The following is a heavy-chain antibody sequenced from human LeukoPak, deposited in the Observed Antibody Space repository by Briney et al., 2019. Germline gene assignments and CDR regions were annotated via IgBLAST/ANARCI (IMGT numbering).Heavy chain of an antibody. CDR3: SKVGGAYGDYFDY. CDR2: ISGSGGST. Sequence: GGSLRLSCAASGFTFSSYAMSWVRQAPGKGLEWVSAISGSGGSTYYADSVKGRFTISRDNSKNTLYLQMNSLRAEDTAVYYCSKVGGAYGDYFDYWGRETLVTVSS. V-gene: IGHV3-23*01. J-gene: IGHJ4*02. CDR1: GFTFSSYA. D-gene: IGHD4-17*01.